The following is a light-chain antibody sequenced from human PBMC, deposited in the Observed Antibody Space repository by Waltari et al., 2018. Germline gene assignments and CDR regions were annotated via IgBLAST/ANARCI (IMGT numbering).Light chain of an antibody. CDR2: DTK. V-gene: IGLV2-11*01. Sequence: QSALTQPRSVSGSPGPSVPIPCTGTTSDCGSYNYVTRYQQHPDTAPKLIIKDTKKPPSGVPGRFSGTKSANTATRPISGLQAEDEADYYCSTNIDCVFGGGTKLTVL. CDR3: STNIDCV. CDR1: TSDCGSYNY. J-gene: IGLJ3*02.